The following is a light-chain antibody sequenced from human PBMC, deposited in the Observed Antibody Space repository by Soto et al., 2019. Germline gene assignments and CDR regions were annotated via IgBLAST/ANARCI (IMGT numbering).Light chain of an antibody. V-gene: IGLV2-14*01. Sequence: QSALTQPASVSGSPGQSITISCTGTSSDVGGYNYVSWYQQHPGKAPKLIIYEVSNRPSGVSNRFSGSKSGNTASLTMSGLQAEYEADYYCNSYTSKSTGVFGTGTKLTVL. CDR2: EVS. CDR3: NSYTSKSTGV. J-gene: IGLJ1*01. CDR1: SSDVGGYNY.